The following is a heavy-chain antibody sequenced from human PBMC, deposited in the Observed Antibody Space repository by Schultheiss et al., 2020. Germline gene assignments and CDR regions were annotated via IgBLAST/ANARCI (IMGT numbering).Heavy chain of an antibody. D-gene: IGHD1-26*01. Sequence: GGSLRLSCAASGFTFSSYSMNWVRQAPGKGLEWVSYISSSSSYIYYADSVKGRFTISRDNAKNSLYLQMNSLRAEDTAVYYCARDRELLRTVFDYWGQGTLVTGSS. CDR1: GFTFSSYS. CDR3: ARDRELLRTVFDY. CDR2: ISSSSSYI. V-gene: IGHV3-21*05. J-gene: IGHJ4*02.